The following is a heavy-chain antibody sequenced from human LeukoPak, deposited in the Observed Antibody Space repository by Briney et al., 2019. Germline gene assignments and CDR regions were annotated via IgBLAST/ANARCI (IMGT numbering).Heavy chain of an antibody. V-gene: IGHV3-23*01. CDR2: ITGSGSRT. CDR3: AARPVADNPAPFDY. Sequence: PGGSLRLSCAASGFTFSNYAMTWVRQPPGKGLECVSSITGSGSRTYYADSVKGRFTISRDSSKNTLFLRMNSLRADDTAVYYCAARPVADNPAPFDYWGQGTLVTVSS. CDR1: GFTFSNYA. D-gene: IGHD6-19*01. J-gene: IGHJ4*02.